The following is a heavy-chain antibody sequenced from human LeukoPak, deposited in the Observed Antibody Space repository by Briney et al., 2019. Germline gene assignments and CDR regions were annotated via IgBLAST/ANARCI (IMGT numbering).Heavy chain of an antibody. V-gene: IGHV4-59*01. CDR2: IYYSGST. D-gene: IGHD4-17*01. J-gene: IGHJ6*03. CDR1: GGSLVSYY. Sequence: SETLSLTCTVSGGSLVSYYWSWIRQSPGKGLEWIGYIYYSGSTNYNPSLKSRVTISVDKSKNQFSLKLSSVTAADTAVYYCARGTYGDYVYYYYYMDVWGKGTTVTVSS. CDR3: ARGTYGDYVYYYYYMDV.